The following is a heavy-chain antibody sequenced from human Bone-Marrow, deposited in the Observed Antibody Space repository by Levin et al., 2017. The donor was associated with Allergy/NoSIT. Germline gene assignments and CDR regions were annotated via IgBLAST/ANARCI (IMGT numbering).Heavy chain of an antibody. V-gene: IGHV1-46*01. Sequence: GESLKISCQASGYTFTSYYMHWVRQAPGQGLEWMGIINPSGGSTSYAQKFQGRVTMTRDTSTSTVYMELSSLRSEDTAVYYCARSIGYDSSGYYYIDFDYWGQGTLVTVSS. D-gene: IGHD3-22*01. CDR2: INPSGGST. CDR3: ARSIGYDSSGYYYIDFDY. CDR1: GYTFTSYY. J-gene: IGHJ4*02.